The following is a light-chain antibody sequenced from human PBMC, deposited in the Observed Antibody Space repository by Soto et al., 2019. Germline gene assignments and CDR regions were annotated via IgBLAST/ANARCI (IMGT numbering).Light chain of an antibody. CDR2: DAS. Sequence: VMTQSPATLSVSPGERAALSCRASQSVSSNLAWYQQKPGQAPRLLIYDASTRATDIPARFTGSGSGTDFTLSISRLEPEDFAVYYCHQYESALWTFGQGTKVDIK. CDR3: HQYESALWT. V-gene: IGKV3-15*01. CDR1: QSVSSN. J-gene: IGKJ1*01.